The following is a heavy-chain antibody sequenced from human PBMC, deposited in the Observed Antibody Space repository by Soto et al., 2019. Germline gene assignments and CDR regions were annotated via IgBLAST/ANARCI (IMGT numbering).Heavy chain of an antibody. CDR1: GFTFSGSA. J-gene: IGHJ3*02. CDR3: TRPINDYGDPRDAFDI. CDR2: IRSKANNYAT. D-gene: IGHD4-17*01. Sequence: GGSLRLSCAASGFTFSGSAMHWVRQASGKGLEWVGRIRSKANNYATAYAASVKGRFTISRDDSKNTAYLQMNSLKTEDTAVYYCTRPINDYGDPRDAFDIWGQGTMVTVSS. V-gene: IGHV3-73*01.